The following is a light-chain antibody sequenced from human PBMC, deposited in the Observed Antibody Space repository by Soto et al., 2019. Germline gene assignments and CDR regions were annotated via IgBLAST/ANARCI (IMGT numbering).Light chain of an antibody. J-gene: IGKJ3*01. CDR1: PSVIRH. CDR3: EPRTHWPS. CDR2: ATS. Sequence: EKMLKNSAATLSLKQGERATVSCRASPSVIRHLSWYQHRPGQPPRLLIYATSNRATGIPARSSGSGSGTDFTLTINSLEPEDFAVYFCEPRTHWPSFGAGTIVDN. V-gene: IGKV3-11*01.